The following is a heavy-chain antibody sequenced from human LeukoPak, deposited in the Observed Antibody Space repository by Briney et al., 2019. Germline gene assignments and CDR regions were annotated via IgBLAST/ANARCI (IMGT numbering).Heavy chain of an antibody. CDR2: TSWHSGSI. CDR1: GFTFDDYA. V-gene: IGHV3-9*01. J-gene: IGHJ6*02. CDR3: AKAGWKVYFYYYGMDV. Sequence: GRSLRLSCAASGFTFDDYAMHWVRQAPGKGLEWVSGTSWHSGSIGYADSVKGRFTISRDNAKNSLYLQMNSLRPEDSAVYYCAKAGWKVYFYYYGMDVWGQGTTVTVSS. D-gene: IGHD1-1*01.